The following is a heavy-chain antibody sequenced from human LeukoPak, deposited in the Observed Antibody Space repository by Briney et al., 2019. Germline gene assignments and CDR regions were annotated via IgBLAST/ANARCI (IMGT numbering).Heavy chain of an antibody. CDR1: GGSFSGYY. CDR2: IDHSGST. CDR3: AGNIAARLDY. D-gene: IGHD6-6*01. Sequence: SETLSLTCAVYGGSFSGYYWSWIRQPPGKGLEWIGEIDHSGSTNYNPSLKSRVTISVDTSKNQFSLKLSSVTAADTAVYYCAGNIAARLDYWGQEPWSPSPQ. J-gene: IGHJ4*01. V-gene: IGHV4-34*01.